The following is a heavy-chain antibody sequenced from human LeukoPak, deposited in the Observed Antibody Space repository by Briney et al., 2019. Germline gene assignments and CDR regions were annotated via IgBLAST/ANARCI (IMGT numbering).Heavy chain of an antibody. CDR1: GGSFSSSSYY. J-gene: IGHJ4*02. CDR2: LYYRGST. V-gene: IGHV4-39*01. CDR3: ASISPSLDY. Sequence: SETLSLTCTASGGSFSSSSYYWGWIRQPPGKGLEWVGSLYYRGSTYSNPSLKSRVTISVDTSKNQFSLTLSSVTAADTAVYYCASISPSLDYWGQGTLVTVSA. D-gene: IGHD6-6*01.